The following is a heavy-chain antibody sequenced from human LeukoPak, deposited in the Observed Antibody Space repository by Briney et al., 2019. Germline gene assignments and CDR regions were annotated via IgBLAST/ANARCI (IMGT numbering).Heavy chain of an antibody. D-gene: IGHD2-2*01. Sequence: ASVKVSCKASGYTFTGYYMHWVRQAPGQGLEWMGWINPNSGGTNYAQKFQGRVTMTRDTSISTAYMELSRLRSDDTAVYYCARGWVRDIVVVPAAKDWFDPWGQGTLVTVSS. CDR2: INPNSGGT. V-gene: IGHV1-2*02. CDR1: GYTFTGYY. J-gene: IGHJ5*02. CDR3: ARGWVRDIVVVPAAKDWFDP.